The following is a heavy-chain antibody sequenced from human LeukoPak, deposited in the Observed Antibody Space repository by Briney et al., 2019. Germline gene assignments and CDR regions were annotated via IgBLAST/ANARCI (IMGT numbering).Heavy chain of an antibody. CDR1: GFTFSSYA. J-gene: IGHJ3*02. CDR2: ISGSGGST. CDR3: AKCHYDSSGYYFGAFDI. Sequence: PGGSLRLSCAASGFTFSSYAMSWVRQAPGKGLEWVSAISGSGGSTYYADSVKGRFTISRDNSKNTLYLQMNSLRAEDTAVYYCAKCHYDSSGYYFGAFDIWGQGTMVTVSS. D-gene: IGHD3-22*01. V-gene: IGHV3-23*01.